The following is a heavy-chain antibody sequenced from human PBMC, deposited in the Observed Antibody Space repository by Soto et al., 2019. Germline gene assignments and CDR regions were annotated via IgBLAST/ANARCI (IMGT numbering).Heavy chain of an antibody. V-gene: IGHV3-30-3*01. CDR2: ISCAGTST. CDR3: ARDPGHDGNEYYAFHS. J-gene: IGHJ4*02. CDR1: GFTLSSYA. Sequence: QVHLVESGGGVVQPGRSLRLSCAASGFTLSSYAMHWVRQAPGKGLEWVAVISCAGTSTYYADSVRGRFTISRDNSKDTVYLQLNSLRTEETAVYHFARDPGHDGNEYYAFHSWGQGTLVTVSS. D-gene: IGHD3-16*01.